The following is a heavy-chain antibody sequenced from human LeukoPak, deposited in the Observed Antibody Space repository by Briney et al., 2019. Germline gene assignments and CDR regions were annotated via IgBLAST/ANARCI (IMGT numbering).Heavy chain of an antibody. D-gene: IGHD6-19*01. CDR2: ISYDGSNK. J-gene: IGHJ3*02. CDR1: GFTFSSYG. Sequence: GGSLRLSCAASGFTFSSYGMHWVRQAPGKGLEWVAVISYDGSNKYYADSMKGRFTISRDNSKNTLYLQMNSLRAEDTAVYYCAKVAAVAGMKAFDIWGQGTMVTVSS. V-gene: IGHV3-30*18. CDR3: AKVAAVAGMKAFDI.